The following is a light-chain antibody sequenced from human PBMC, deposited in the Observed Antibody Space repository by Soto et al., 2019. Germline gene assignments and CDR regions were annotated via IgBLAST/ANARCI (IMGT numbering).Light chain of an antibody. V-gene: IGLV2-14*01. CDR3: SSYSSSSTLV. CDR2: EVS. Sequence: LTQPASVSGSPGQSITISCTGTSSDVGGFNYVSWHQQHPGKAPKLMIYEVSNRPSGVSNRFSGSKFDNTASLTISGLQAEDEADYYCSSYSSSSTLVFGTGTKVTIL. CDR1: SSDVGGFNY. J-gene: IGLJ1*01.